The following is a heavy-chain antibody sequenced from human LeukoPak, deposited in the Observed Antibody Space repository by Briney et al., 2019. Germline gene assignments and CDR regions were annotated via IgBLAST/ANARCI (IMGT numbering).Heavy chain of an antibody. V-gene: IGHV1-18*01. CDR2: ISAYNGNT. CDR3: ARVRVYDFWSSYYPDY. CDR1: GYTLTELS. J-gene: IGHJ4*02. Sequence: GASVKVSCKVSGYTLTELSMRWVRQAPGQGLEWMGWISAYNGNTNYAQKLQGRVTMTTDTSTSTAYMELRSLRSDDTAVYYCARVRVYDFWSSYYPDYWGQGTLVTVSS. D-gene: IGHD3-3*01.